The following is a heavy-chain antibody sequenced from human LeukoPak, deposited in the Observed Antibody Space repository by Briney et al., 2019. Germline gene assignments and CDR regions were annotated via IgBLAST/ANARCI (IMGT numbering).Heavy chain of an antibody. CDR1: GFTFTRNC. CDR3: ATGSDFYYAS. Sequence: GSLRIPCLAPGFTFTRNCMPWGRQAPGKGLEWVAAIPHDGSNAYYADSVKGRFTISRDDSKNTQYLQMNSLRIEDSAVHYCATGSDFYYASWGQGTLVTVSS. CDR2: IPHDGSNA. D-gene: IGHD3-3*01. J-gene: IGHJ5*02. V-gene: IGHV3-30-3*01.